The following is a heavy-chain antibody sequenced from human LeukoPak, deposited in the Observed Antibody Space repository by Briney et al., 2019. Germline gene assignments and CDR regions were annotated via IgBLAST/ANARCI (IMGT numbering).Heavy chain of an antibody. CDR3: ARVVRFLEWLSTPEPEYNWFDP. CDR2: IIPVFGTT. J-gene: IGHJ5*02. CDR1: GGTFSSYA. Sequence: SVKVSCKASGGTFSSYAIGWVRQAPGQGLEWMGGIIPVFGTTNYAQKFQGRVTITADESTTTAYMELSSLRSEDTAVYYCARVVRFLEWLSTPEPEYNWFDPWGQGTLVTVSS. V-gene: IGHV1-69*13. D-gene: IGHD3-3*01.